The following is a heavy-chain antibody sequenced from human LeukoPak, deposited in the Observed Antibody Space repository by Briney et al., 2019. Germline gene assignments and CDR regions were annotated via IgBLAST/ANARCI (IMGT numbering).Heavy chain of an antibody. CDR2: INPNSGGT. V-gene: IGHV1-2*02. CDR1: GYTFTRYY. D-gene: IGHD6-19*01. CDR3: ARGAVAVAVNSY. Sequence: ASVKVSCKASGYTFTRYYMHWVRQAPGQGLEWMGWINPNSGGTNYAQKFQGRVTMTRDTSISTAYMELSRLRSDDTAVYYCARGAVAVAVNSYWGQGTLVTVSS. J-gene: IGHJ4*02.